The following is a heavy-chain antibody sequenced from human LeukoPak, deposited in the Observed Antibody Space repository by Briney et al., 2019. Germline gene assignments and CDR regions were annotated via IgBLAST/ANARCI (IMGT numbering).Heavy chain of an antibody. Sequence: ASVKVSCKASGYTFTGYYLHWVRQAPGQGLEGMGWINPNSGSTNYAQKFQGRVSMTRDTSVSTAYMELSRLRSDDTAVYYCARVKGQVVFCPAFDPWGQGALVTVSS. CDR1: GYTFTGYY. V-gene: IGHV1-2*02. CDR2: INPNSGST. J-gene: IGHJ5*02. CDR3: ARVKGQVVFCPAFDP. D-gene: IGHD6-6*01.